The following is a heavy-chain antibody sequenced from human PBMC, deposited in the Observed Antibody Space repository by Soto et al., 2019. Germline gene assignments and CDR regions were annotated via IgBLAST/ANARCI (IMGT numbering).Heavy chain of an antibody. CDR2: IKEDGTEK. CDR3: AGGGGSIGD. CDR1: GFTFSSYW. Sequence: EVQLMESGGGLVQPGGSLRLSCPVSGFTFSSYWMTWVRQAPGKGLEWVASIKEDGTEKYYVDAVKGRFTISRDNGKKSLYLQMDSLRADDTALYYCAGGGGSIGDWGQGNLVTVSS. J-gene: IGHJ4*02. D-gene: IGHD1-26*01. V-gene: IGHV3-7*05.